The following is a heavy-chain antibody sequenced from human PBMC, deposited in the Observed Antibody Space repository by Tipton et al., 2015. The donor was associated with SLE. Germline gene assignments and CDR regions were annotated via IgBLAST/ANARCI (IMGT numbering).Heavy chain of an antibody. CDR1: GGSISGYF. D-gene: IGHD5-12*01. Sequence: TLSLTCTVSGGSISGYFWSWIRQPPGKGLEWIGYIYTSGSTNYNPSLKGRLTITVDTSKNQFSLKLSSVTAADTAMYYCARHNSGSVVWFDPWGQGTLVTVSS. V-gene: IGHV4-4*09. J-gene: IGHJ5*02. CDR3: ARHNSGSVVWFDP. CDR2: IYTSGST.